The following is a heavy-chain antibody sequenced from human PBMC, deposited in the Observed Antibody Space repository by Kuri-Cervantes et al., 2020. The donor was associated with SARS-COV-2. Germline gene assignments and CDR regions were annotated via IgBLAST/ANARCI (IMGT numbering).Heavy chain of an antibody. CDR3: ARHPVTPPRDAFDI. D-gene: IGHD4-23*01. J-gene: IGHJ3*02. V-gene: IGHV4-30-4*08. Sequence: SETLSLTCTVSGGSISSGDYYWSWIRQPPGKGLEWIGYIYYSGSTYYNPSLKSRVTISVDTSKNQFSLKLSSVTAADTAVYYCARHPVTPPRDAFDIWGQGTMVTVSS. CDR1: GGSISSGDYY. CDR2: IYYSGST.